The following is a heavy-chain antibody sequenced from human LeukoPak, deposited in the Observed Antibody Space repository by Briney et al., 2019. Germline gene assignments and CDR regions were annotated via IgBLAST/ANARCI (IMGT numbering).Heavy chain of an antibody. CDR1: GYTFTGYY. CDR2: INPNSGGT. Sequence: ASVKVSCKASGYTFTGYYMHWGRQAPGQGLEGRGGINPNSGGTNYAQKFQGSVTMTRDTSISTAYMELSRLRSDDTAVYYCARAHQQLVFNNHYMDVWGKGTTVTVSS. CDR3: ARAHQQLVFNNHYMDV. V-gene: IGHV1-2*02. J-gene: IGHJ6*03. D-gene: IGHD6-13*01.